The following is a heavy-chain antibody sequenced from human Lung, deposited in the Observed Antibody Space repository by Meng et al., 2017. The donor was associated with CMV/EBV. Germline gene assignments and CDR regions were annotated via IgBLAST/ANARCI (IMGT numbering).Heavy chain of an antibody. CDR1: GYTFTGYY. CDR2: VNPSDDST. D-gene: IGHD3-9*01. J-gene: IGHJ4*02. V-gene: IGHV1-46*01. Sequence: QVQRVQSGVEVKKSGASVKVSCKASGYTFTGYYMHWVRQAPGQGLEWVGIVNPSDDSTNYAQRFKGRVTMTRDTSTSTVYLELSGLTAEDTAVYYCATITIGGWGQGTLVTVSS. CDR3: ATITIGG.